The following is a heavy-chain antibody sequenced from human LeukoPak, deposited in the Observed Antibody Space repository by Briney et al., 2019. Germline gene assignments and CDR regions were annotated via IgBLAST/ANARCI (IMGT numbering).Heavy chain of an antibody. V-gene: IGHV1-18*01. J-gene: IGHJ4*02. D-gene: IGHD5-18*01. CDR2: ISAYNGNT. Sequence: ASVKVSCKAAGYTFTSYGTSWVRQAPGQGLEWMGWISAYNGNTDYAQKLQGRVTMTTDTSTSTAYMELRSLRSDDTAVYYCARGAYRYDFLFDHWGQGTLVTVSS. CDR3: ARGAYRYDFLFDH. CDR1: GYTFTSYG.